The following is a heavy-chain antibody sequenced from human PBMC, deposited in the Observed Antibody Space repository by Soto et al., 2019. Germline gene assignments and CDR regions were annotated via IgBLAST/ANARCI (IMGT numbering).Heavy chain of an antibody. V-gene: IGHV4-34*01. CDR3: ARVRVRVRQQLDYYYYGMDV. D-gene: IGHD6-13*01. J-gene: IGHJ6*02. CDR1: GGSFSGYY. Sequence: QVQLQQWGAGLLKPSETVSLTCAVYGGSFSGYYWSWIRQPPGKGLEWIGEINQSGSTNYNPSLKSRVTISVDTSKNQFSLKLSSVTAADTAVYYCARVRVRVRQQLDYYYYGMDVWGQGTTVTVSS. CDR2: INQSGST.